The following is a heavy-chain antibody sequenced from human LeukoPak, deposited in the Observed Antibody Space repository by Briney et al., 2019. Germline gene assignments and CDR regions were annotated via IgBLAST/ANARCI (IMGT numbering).Heavy chain of an antibody. CDR3: ARDPVNWKDEGFTPNWFDP. V-gene: IGHV1-2*02. CDR1: GYTFTGYY. Sequence: GASVKVSCKASGYTFTGYYMHWVRQAPGQGLEWMGWINPNSGGTNYAQKFQGRVTMTRDTSISTAYMELSRLRSDDTAVYYCARDPVNWKDEGFTPNWFDPWGQGTLVTVSS. D-gene: IGHD1-20*01. CDR2: INPNSGGT. J-gene: IGHJ5*02.